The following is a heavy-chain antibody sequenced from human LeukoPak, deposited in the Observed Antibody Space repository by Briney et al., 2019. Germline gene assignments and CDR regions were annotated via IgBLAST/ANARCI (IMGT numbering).Heavy chain of an antibody. D-gene: IGHD6-6*01. Sequence: VSPISCTAPTTSSPASVTGRFTISRHNSKNTLYLQMNSLRAEDTAVYYCAKGVLSIAALDVWGQGTTVTVSS. CDR3: AKGVLSIAALDV. CDR2: ISCTAPTT. J-gene: IGHJ6*02. V-gene: IGHV3-23*01.